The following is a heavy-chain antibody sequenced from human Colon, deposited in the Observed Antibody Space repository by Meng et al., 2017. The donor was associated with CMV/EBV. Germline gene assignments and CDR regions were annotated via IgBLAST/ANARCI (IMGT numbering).Heavy chain of an antibody. D-gene: IGHD5-24*01. Sequence: QVQLVQSGAEVKKPRSSVKVSCRTSGGSFSNYAVSWVRQAPGQGLEWMGGIVPIFVTPNYAQKFQGRVTVTADESTSTAYMELSSLTSEDTAIYYCARARDRDGLYNFDSWGQGTLVTVSS. J-gene: IGHJ4*02. CDR3: ARARDRDGLYNFDS. CDR2: IVPIFVTP. CDR1: GGSFSNYA. V-gene: IGHV1-69*12.